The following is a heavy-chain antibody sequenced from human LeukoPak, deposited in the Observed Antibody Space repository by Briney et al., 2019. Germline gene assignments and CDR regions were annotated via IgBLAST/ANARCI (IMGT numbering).Heavy chain of an antibody. CDR2: FDPEEGET. CDR3: ATEPIAAAGTCCYYGMEV. CDR1: VYTLTALS. D-gene: IGHD6-13*01. V-gene: IGHV1-24*01. J-gene: IGHJ6*02. Sequence: ASVKLSRTVSVYTLTALSMHCARRAGGDGPEGRGGFDPEEGETLYTQKFQGRVTMSEDTSTDTAYMELSSLRSEDTAVYYCATEPIAAAGTCCYYGMEVWGQGTAVTVSS.